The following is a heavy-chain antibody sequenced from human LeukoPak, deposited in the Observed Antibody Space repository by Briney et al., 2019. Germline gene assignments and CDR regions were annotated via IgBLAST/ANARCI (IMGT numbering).Heavy chain of an antibody. CDR1: GFTFSSYW. D-gene: IGHD3-10*01. CDR2: IKSDGSST. J-gene: IGHJ4*02. Sequence: GGSLRLSCAASGFTFSSYWMHWVRQVPGKGLVWVSRIKSDGSSTNYADSVKGRFTISRDNAKNTLYLQMNSLRAEDTAVYYCARDRGEFYFDYWGQGTLVTVSS. CDR3: ARDRGEFYFDY. V-gene: IGHV3-74*01.